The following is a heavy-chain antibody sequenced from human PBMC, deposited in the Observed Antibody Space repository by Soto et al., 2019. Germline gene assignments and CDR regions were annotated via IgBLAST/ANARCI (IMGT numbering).Heavy chain of an antibody. CDR3: ARSSTVTTLYYYYYGMDV. J-gene: IGHJ6*02. Sequence: QVQLVQSGAEVKTPGSSVKVSCKASGGTFSSYAISWVRQAPGQGLEWMGGIIPIFGTANYAQKFQGRVTITADESTSTAYMELSSLRSEDTAVYYCARSSTVTTLYYYYYGMDVWGQGTTVTVSS. CDR2: IIPIFGTA. D-gene: IGHD4-17*01. V-gene: IGHV1-69*01. CDR1: GGTFSSYA.